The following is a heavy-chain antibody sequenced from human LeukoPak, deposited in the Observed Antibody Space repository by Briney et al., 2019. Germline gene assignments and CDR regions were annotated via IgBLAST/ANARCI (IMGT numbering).Heavy chain of an antibody. CDR1: GFTFSSYG. CDR2: ISYDGSNK. Sequence: PGGSLRLSCAASGFTFSSYGMSGVRQAPGKGLGWVAVISYDGSNKYYADSVKGRFTISRENSKTTLYPQMNSLRAEDTAVYYCASISSWDPGIDYWGQGTLVTV. D-gene: IGHD6-13*01. CDR3: ASISSWDPGIDY. V-gene: IGHV3-30*03. J-gene: IGHJ4*02.